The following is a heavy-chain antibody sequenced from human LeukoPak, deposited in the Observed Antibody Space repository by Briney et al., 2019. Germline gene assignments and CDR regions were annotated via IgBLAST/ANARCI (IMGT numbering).Heavy chain of an antibody. CDR2: IYYSGST. V-gene: IGHV4-59*01. CDR3: ARDVKEWGCSSTSCYDWFDP. J-gene: IGHJ5*02. Sequence: SETLSLTCTVSGGSISSYYWSWIRQPPGKGLEWIGYIYYSGSTNYNPSLKSRVTISVDTSKNQFPLKLSSVTAADTAVYYCARDVKEWGCSSTSCYDWFDPWGQGTLVTVSS. D-gene: IGHD2-2*01. CDR1: GGSISSYY.